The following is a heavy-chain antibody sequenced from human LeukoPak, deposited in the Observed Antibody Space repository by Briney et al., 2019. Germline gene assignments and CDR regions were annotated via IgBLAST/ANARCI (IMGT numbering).Heavy chain of an antibody. CDR2: ISYDGTKK. D-gene: IGHD6-19*01. CDR1: GFSFSSDG. J-gene: IGHJ4*02. Sequence: PGGSLRLSCAASGFSFSSDGMHWVRRAPGKGLEWVAVISYDGTKKVYRDSVRGRFTTSRDNSKNTLYLQMNTLRVEDTAVYHCVKEQSSGYYRVADYWGQGTLVTVSS. V-gene: IGHV3-30*18. CDR3: VKEQSSGYYRVADY.